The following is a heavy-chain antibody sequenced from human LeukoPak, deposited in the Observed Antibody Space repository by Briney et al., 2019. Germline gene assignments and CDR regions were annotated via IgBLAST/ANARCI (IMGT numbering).Heavy chain of an antibody. CDR2: INPSGGST. CDR1: GYTFTSYY. D-gene: IGHD2-2*02. Sequence: GASVKVSCKASGYTFTSYYMHWVRQAPGQGLEWMGIINPSGGSTSYAQKFQGRVTMTRDTSTSTVYMELSSLRSEDTAVYYCARLYCSSTSCYTFDYWGQGTLVTVSS. J-gene: IGHJ4*02. CDR3: ARLYCSSTSCYTFDY. V-gene: IGHV1-46*01.